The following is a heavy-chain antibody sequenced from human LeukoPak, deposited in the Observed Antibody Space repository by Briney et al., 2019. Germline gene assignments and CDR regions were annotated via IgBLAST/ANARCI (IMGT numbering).Heavy chain of an antibody. CDR1: GGSFSGYY. V-gene: IGHV4-34*01. CDR2: INHSGST. J-gene: IGHJ6*02. D-gene: IGHD1-26*01. Sequence: SETLSLTCAVYGGSFSGYYWSWIRQPPGKGLEWIGEINHSGSTNYNPSLKSRVTISVDTSKNQFSLKLSSVTAADTAVYYCARGGVGATLYYYYGMDVWGQGTTVTVSS. CDR3: ARGGVGATLYYYYGMDV.